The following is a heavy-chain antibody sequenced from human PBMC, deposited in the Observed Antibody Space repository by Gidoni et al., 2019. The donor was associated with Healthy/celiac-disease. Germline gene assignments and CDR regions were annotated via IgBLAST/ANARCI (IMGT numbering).Heavy chain of an antibody. J-gene: IGHJ3*02. CDR1: GFTVSSNY. D-gene: IGHD1-26*01. V-gene: IGHV3-66*02. Sequence: EVQLVESGGGLVQSGGSLRLSCAASGFTVSSNYMSWVRQAPGKGLEWVSVIYSGGSTYYADSVKGRFTISRDKSKNTLYLQMNSLRADDTAVYYCARAVGATGRAFDIWGQGTKVTVSS. CDR2: IYSGGST. CDR3: ARAVGATGRAFDI.